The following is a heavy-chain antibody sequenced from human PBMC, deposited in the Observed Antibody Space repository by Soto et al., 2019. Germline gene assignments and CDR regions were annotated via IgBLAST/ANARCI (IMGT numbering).Heavy chain of an antibody. J-gene: IGHJ6*02. V-gene: IGHV4-59*01. CDR1: GGSISSYY. Sequence: PSETLSLTCTVAGGSISSYYWSWIRQPPGKGLEWIGYIYYSGSTNYNPSLKSRVTISVDTSKNQFSLKLSSVTAADTAVYYCARGSEDSGWYLIMDVWGQGTTVTVSS. D-gene: IGHD6-19*01. CDR2: IYYSGST. CDR3: ARGSEDSGWYLIMDV.